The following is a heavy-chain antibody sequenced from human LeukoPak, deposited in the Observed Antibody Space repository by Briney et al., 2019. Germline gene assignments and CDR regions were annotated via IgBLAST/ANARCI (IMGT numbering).Heavy chain of an antibody. V-gene: IGHV3-9*03. CDR3: AKGIITMITDAFDI. CDR1: GFTFDDYA. CDR2: ISWNSGSI. J-gene: IGHJ3*02. Sequence: GRSLRLSRAASGFTFDDYAMHWVRQAPGKGLEWVSGISWNSGSIGYADSVKGRFTISRDNAKNSLYLQMNSLRAEDMALYYCAKGIITMITDAFDIWGQGTMVTVSS. D-gene: IGHD3-22*01.